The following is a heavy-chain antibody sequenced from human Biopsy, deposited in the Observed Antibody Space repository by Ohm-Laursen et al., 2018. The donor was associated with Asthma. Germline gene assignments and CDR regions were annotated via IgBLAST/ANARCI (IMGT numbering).Heavy chain of an antibody. Sequence: TLSLTCTVYGGYLTGHYWNWVRQPPGKGLEWIGEIDQSGYTNYNPSLKSRVTISADTSKNQFHLNLSSVTAADTAVYFCARAAITGIRGWFDPWGQGTQVTVSS. V-gene: IGHV4-34*01. D-gene: IGHD1-20*01. CDR1: GGYLTGHY. J-gene: IGHJ5*02. CDR3: ARAAITGIRGWFDP. CDR2: IDQSGYT.